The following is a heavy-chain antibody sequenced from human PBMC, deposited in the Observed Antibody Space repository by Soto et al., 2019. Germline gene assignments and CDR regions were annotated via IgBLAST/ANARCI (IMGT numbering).Heavy chain of an antibody. D-gene: IGHD2-15*01. CDR3: ARGVVAATLDLDY. CDR1: GFAFSSYA. V-gene: IGHV3-30-3*01. Sequence: PGGSLRLSCAASGFAFSSYAMHWVRQAPGKGLEWVAVISYDGSNKYYADSVKGRFTISRDNSKNTLYLQMNSLRAEDTAVYYCARGVVAATLDLDYWGQGTLVTVS. CDR2: ISYDGSNK. J-gene: IGHJ4*02.